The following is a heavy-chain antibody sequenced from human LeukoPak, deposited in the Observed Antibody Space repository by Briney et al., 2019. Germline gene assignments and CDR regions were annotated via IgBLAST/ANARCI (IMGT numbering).Heavy chain of an antibody. J-gene: IGHJ4*02. CDR3: GRGGGQWLVPFDY. CDR2: IYYSGST. V-gene: IGHV4-39*07. CDR1: GYSISSSSYY. D-gene: IGHD6-19*01. Sequence: SETLSLTCTVSGYSISSSSYYWGWIRQPPGKGLEWIGSIYYSGSTYYNPSLKSRVTISVDTSKNQFSLKLSSVTAADTAVYYCGRGGGQWLVPFDYWGQGTLVTVSS.